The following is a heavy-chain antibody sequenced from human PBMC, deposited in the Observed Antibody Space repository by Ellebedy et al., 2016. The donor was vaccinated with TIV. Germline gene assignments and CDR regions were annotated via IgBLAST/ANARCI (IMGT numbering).Heavy chain of an antibody. D-gene: IGHD2-15*01. V-gene: IGHV3-21*01. CDR1: GFTFSYYS. CDR2: ISSSSTYI. Sequence: GESLKISCAASGFTFSYYSMTWVRQAPGKGLEWVASISSSSTYIYHADSLKGRFTISRDNAKNSLYLQMNSLRAEDTAVYYCASGLVVVTDIVRDYYGMDVWGQGTTVTVS. CDR3: ASGLVVVTDIVRDYYGMDV. J-gene: IGHJ6*02.